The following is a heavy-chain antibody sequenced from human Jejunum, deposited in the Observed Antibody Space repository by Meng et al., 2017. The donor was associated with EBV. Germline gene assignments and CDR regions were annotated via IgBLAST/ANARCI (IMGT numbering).Heavy chain of an antibody. CDR1: GYIFTSDA. Sequence: QVQLGQSGSELKKPGAAAKVSCKASGYIFTSDAINWVRQTPGHGLEWMGWINTNTGKPMYVQGFTGRFVFSLDNSVNTAYLQINSLQTDDTAVYYCARGSNWFDRWGQGTLVTVSS. CDR2: INTNTGKP. CDR3: ARGSNWFDR. J-gene: IGHJ5*02. V-gene: IGHV7-4-1*02.